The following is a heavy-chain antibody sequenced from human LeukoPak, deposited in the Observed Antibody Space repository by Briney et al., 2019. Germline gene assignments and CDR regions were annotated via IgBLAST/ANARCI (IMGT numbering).Heavy chain of an antibody. D-gene: IGHD1-26*01. Sequence: GRSLRLSCAASGFTFSSYAMHWVRQAPGKGLGWVAVISYDGSNKYYADSVKGRFTISRDNSKNTLYLQMNSLRAEDTAVYYCATERLQRENYWGQGTLVTVSS. CDR3: ATERLQRENY. V-gene: IGHV3-30-3*01. J-gene: IGHJ4*02. CDR1: GFTFSSYA. CDR2: ISYDGSNK.